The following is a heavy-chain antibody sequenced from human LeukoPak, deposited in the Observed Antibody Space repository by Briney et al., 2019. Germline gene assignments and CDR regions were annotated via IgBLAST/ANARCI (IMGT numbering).Heavy chain of an antibody. V-gene: IGHV4-61*02. Sequence: SETLSLTCTVSGGSISSGSYYWSWIRQPAGKGLEWIGRIYTSGSTNYNPSLKSRVTISVDTSKNQFSLKLSSVTAADTAVYYCARDTNWFDPWGQGTLVTVSS. CDR2: IYTSGST. CDR1: GGSISSGSYY. J-gene: IGHJ5*02. CDR3: ARDTNWFDP.